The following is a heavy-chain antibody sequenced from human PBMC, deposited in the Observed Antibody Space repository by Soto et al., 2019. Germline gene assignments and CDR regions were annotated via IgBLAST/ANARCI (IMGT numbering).Heavy chain of an antibody. CDR1: GGSISSGGDY. V-gene: IGHV4-31*03. CDR2: IYYSGST. D-gene: IGHD3-10*01. CDR3: ARSRARITMVRGVIKNY. Sequence: PSETLSLTCTVSGGSISSGGDYWSWIRQHPGKGLEWIGYIYYSGSTYYNPSLKSRVTISVDTSKNQFSLKLSSVTAADTAVYNCARSRARITMVRGVIKNYWGQGTLATVSS. J-gene: IGHJ4*02.